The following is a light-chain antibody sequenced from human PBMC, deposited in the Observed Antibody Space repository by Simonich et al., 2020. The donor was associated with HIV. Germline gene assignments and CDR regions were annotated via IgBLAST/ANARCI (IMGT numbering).Light chain of an antibody. CDR2: WAA. J-gene: IGKJ1*01. Sequence: DIVMTQSPDSLAVSLGGRATINCKSSRTILYSSNNKNYLAWYQQKPGQPPKLLIYWAATRESGVPDRFSASGSGTDFTLTISSLQAEDVAVYSCQQYYSTPPTFGQGTKVEIK. CDR3: QQYYSTPPT. CDR1: RTILYSSNNKNY. V-gene: IGKV4-1*01.